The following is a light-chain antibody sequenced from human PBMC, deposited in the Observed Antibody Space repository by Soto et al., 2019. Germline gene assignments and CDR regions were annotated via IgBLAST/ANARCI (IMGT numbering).Light chain of an antibody. CDR1: QSISSY. J-gene: IGKJ5*01. Sequence: DIQMTQSPSSLSASVGDRFTITCRASQSISSYLNWYQQKPGKAPKLLTYAASSLQSGVPSRFSGSGSGTDFTLTISSLQTEDFAPYYCQQSYSTPPITFGQGTRLEI. CDR3: QQSYSTPPIT. V-gene: IGKV1-39*01. CDR2: AAS.